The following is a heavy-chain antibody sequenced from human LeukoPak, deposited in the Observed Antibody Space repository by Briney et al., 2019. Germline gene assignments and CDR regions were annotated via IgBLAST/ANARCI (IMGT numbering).Heavy chain of an antibody. Sequence: PGGSLRLSCAASGFTFNSYAMNWVRQAPGKGLEWVSTISSSGNNTYYTDSVKGRFTISRDNAKNSLYLQMNSLRAEDTAVYYCARSELGYSYHYMDVWGKGTTVTVSS. CDR3: ARSELGYSYHYMDV. V-gene: IGHV3-21*01. CDR2: ISSSGNNT. CDR1: GFTFNSYA. D-gene: IGHD7-27*01. J-gene: IGHJ6*03.